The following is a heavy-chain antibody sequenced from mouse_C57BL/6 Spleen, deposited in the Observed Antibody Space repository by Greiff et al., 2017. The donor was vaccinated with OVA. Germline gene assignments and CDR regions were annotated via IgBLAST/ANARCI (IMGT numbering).Heavy chain of an antibody. Sequence: QVQLQQSGAELVKPGASVKLSCKASGYTFTSYWMHWVKQRPGQGLEWIGMIHPNSGSTNYNEKFKSKATLTVDKSSSTAYMQLSSLTSEDSAVYYCARGDSSGSFDYWGQGTTLTVSS. CDR3: ARGDSSGSFDY. CDR2: IHPNSGST. D-gene: IGHD3-2*02. J-gene: IGHJ2*01. CDR1: GYTFTSYW. V-gene: IGHV1-64*01.